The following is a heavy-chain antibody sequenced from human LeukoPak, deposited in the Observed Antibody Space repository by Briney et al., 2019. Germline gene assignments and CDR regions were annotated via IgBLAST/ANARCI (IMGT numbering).Heavy chain of an antibody. CDR1: GYSFTSYW. V-gene: IGHV5-51*01. Sequence: GESLKISCKGSGYSFTSYWIGWVRQMPGKGLEWMGIIYPGDFDTRYSPSFQGQVTISADKSISTAYLQWSSLKASDTAMYYCARRGQQLVRYYYYGMDVWGQGTTVTVSS. J-gene: IGHJ6*02. CDR2: IYPGDFDT. D-gene: IGHD6-13*01. CDR3: ARRGQQLVRYYYYGMDV.